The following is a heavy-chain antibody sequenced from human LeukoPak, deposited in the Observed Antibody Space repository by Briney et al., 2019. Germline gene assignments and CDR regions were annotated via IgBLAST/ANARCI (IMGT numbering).Heavy chain of an antibody. CDR2: ISSSSSYI. V-gene: IGHV3-21*01. Sequence: GGSLRLSCAASGFTLSSYSMNWVRQAPGKGLEWVSSISSSSSYIYYADSVKGRFTISRDNAKNSLYLQMNSLRAEDTAMYYCARSAGNVLTYSYSYFNFWGQGTLVPVSS. CDR3: ARSAGNVLTYSYSYFNF. J-gene: IGHJ4*02. CDR1: GFTLSSYS. D-gene: IGHD3-9*01.